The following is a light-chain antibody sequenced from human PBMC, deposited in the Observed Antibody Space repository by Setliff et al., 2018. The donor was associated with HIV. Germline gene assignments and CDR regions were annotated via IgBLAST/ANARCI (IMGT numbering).Light chain of an antibody. CDR2: RNN. Sequence: SVLTQPPSVSGAPGQRIIISCTGNNSNIGAGYHVHWYQHLPGTAPKLIIYRNNNRPSGVPDRLSGSKSGTSASLAITGLQAEDVADYYCQSYDTNLSVVFGGGTKVTVL. CDR3: QSYDTNLSVV. J-gene: IGLJ2*01. CDR1: NSNIGAGYH. V-gene: IGLV1-40*01.